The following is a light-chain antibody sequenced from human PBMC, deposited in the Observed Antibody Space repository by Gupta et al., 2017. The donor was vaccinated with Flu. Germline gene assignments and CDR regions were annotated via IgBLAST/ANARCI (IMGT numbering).Light chain of an antibody. J-gene: IGLJ1*01. CDR1: SSEVGRYNL. CDR3: SSDASSSTYV. V-gene: IGLV2-23*01. CDR2: EGS. Sequence: QSALPQPASVSGSPGQSITISCTGTSSEVGRYNLISWYQQPPAKAHILMIYEGSKRPAGVSSCFSASKAGNTASPTISGHQAEDAADYYASSDASSSTYVFGTGTKLTVL.